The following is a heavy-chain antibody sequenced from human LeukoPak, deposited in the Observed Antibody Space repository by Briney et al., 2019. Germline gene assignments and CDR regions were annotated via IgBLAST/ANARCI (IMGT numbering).Heavy chain of an antibody. J-gene: IGHJ5*02. CDR3: ARGLAARWIWFDP. V-gene: IGHV4-39*07. CDR2: IYYSGST. Sequence: SETLSLTCTVSGGSISNSGYYWGWIRQPPGKGLEWIGSIYYSGSTYYNPSLKSRVTISVDTSKNQFSLKLSSVTAADTAVYYGARGLAARWIWFDPWGQGTLVTVSS. D-gene: IGHD6-6*01. CDR1: GGSISNSGYY.